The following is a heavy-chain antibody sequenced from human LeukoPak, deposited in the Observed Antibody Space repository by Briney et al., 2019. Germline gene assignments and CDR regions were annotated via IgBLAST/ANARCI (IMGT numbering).Heavy chain of an antibody. CDR3: ASLGDSTTATPDDEFDY. CDR2: INPIHGGT. Sequence: GASVKVSCKTSGYTFTDYYIHWVRQAPGQGLEWMGWINPIHGGTNYAQKFQGRVTMTRDTSISTAYMELSRLRPDDTAVYYCASLGDSTTATPDDEFDYWGQGTLVTVSS. V-gene: IGHV1-2*02. D-gene: IGHD2-2*01. J-gene: IGHJ4*02. CDR1: GYTFTDYY.